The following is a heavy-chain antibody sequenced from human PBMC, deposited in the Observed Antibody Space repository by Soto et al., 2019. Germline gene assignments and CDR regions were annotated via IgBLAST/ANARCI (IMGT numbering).Heavy chain of an antibody. Sequence: PGETLKISCKGSGYSFTSYWISWVRQMPGKGLEXMGXXDXXDXXXXXSXXXQGHVTISADKSISTAYLQWSSLKASETAMYYCARHDFFWSGPPDYWGQGTLVTVSS. J-gene: IGHJ4*02. CDR3: ARHDFFWSGPPDY. CDR2: XDXXDXXX. CDR1: GYSFTSYW. V-gene: IGHV5-10-1*01. D-gene: IGHD3-3*01.